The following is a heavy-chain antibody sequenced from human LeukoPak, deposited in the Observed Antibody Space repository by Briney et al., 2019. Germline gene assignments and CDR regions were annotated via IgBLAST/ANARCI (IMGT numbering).Heavy chain of an antibody. D-gene: IGHD3-16*01. Sequence: PSETLSLTCTVSGGSISSGDYYWSWIRQPPGKGLEWIGYIYYSGSTYYNPSLKSRVTISVDTSKNQFSLKLSSVTAADTAVYYCARDFDRAGGDYFDYWGQGALVTVSS. V-gene: IGHV4-30-4*08. CDR1: GGSISSGDYY. CDR2: IYYSGST. CDR3: ARDFDRAGGDYFDY. J-gene: IGHJ4*02.